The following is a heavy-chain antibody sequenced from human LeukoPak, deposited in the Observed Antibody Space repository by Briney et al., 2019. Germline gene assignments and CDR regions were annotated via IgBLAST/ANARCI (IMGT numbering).Heavy chain of an antibody. D-gene: IGHD3-3*01. CDR3: ARGGFWSGYLTRRTNWFDP. V-gene: IGHV4-59*12. J-gene: IGHJ5*02. Sequence: SETLSLTCTVSGGSISSYYWSWIRQHPGKGLEWIGYIYYSGSTYYNPSLKSRVTISVDTSKNQFSLKLSSVTAADTAVYYCARGGFWSGYLTRRTNWFDPWGQGTLVTVSS. CDR1: GGSISSYY. CDR2: IYYSGST.